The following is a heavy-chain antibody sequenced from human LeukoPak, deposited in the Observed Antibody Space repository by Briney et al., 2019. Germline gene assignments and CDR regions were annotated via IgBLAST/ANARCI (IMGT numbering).Heavy chain of an antibody. Sequence: ASVKVSCKPSGYSFTRNGISWVRQAPGQGLEWMAWISANSGNTNYAQNFQDRVTLTTDTSTSTAYMELRSLRSDDTAVYYRARXVXXAFDYXGQGTLVTVSS. V-gene: IGHV1-18*01. CDR1: GYSFTRNG. CDR2: ISANSGNT. CDR3: ARXVXXAFDY. J-gene: IGHJ4*02. D-gene: IGHD2/OR15-2a*01.